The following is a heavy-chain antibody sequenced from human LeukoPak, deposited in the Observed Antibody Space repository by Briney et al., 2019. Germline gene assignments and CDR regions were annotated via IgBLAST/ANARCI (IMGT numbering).Heavy chain of an antibody. CDR1: GFTFSGHS. CDR2: IFGNGVKT. V-gene: IGHV3-23*01. CDR3: ARVGDWSNYFGMDA. Sequence: GGSLRLSCAASGFTFSGHSLTWVRQTPGKGREGVSVIFGNGVKTYYADSLKGRFPISRDNSKSTLYLQMNSLRADDTAVYYCARVGDWSNYFGMDAWGQGTTVSVSS. D-gene: IGHD3-16*01. J-gene: IGHJ6*02.